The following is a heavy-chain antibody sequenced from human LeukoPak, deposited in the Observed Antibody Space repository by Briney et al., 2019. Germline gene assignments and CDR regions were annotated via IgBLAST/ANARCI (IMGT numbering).Heavy chain of an antibody. CDR3: AREGRWLHPTRDY. CDR1: GFTFSSNW. D-gene: IGHD5-24*01. J-gene: IGHJ4*02. Sequence: AGSLRLSCAASGFTFSSNWMSWVRQAQGKGLGWVANTKQDGTEKYHVGSVKGRFTNSRDKAKNSLYLQMNSLRAEDTAVYYCAREGRWLHPTRDYWGQGTLVTVSS. V-gene: IGHV3-7*01. CDR2: TKQDGTEK.